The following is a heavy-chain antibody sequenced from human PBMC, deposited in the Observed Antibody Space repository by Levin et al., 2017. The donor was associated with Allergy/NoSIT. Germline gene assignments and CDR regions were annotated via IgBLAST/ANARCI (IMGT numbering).Heavy chain of an antibody. D-gene: IGHD1-1*01. CDR2: INPDGTTT. Sequence: GESLKISCEVSGFPFNTYWMHWVRQAPGKGLVWVSRINPDGTTTSYADSVKGRFTISRDNAKNTVYLQMNGLRGEDTAVYYCARRVGNKNWYGIWRFDPWGQGTLVTVSS. V-gene: IGHV3-74*01. CDR3: ARRVGNKNWYGIWRFDP. J-gene: IGHJ5*02. CDR1: GFPFNTYW.